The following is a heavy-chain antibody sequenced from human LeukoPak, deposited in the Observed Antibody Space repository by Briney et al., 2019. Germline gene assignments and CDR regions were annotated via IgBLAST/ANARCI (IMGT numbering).Heavy chain of an antibody. CDR2: IYSGGST. J-gene: IGHJ3*02. Sequence: GGSLRLSCAASGFTVSSNYMSWVRQAPGKGLEWVSVIYSGGSTYYADSVQGRFAISRDNSKNTLYLQMNSLRAEDTAVYYCAKESSNGAFDIWGQGTMVTVSS. V-gene: IGHV3-53*05. CDR1: GFTVSSNY. D-gene: IGHD6-13*01. CDR3: AKESSNGAFDI.